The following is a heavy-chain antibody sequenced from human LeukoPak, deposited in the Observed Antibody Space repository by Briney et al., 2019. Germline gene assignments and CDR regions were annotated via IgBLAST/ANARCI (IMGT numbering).Heavy chain of an antibody. CDR3: AKGLERESRLDS. Sequence: GGSLRHSCAASGFTFSSYSMNWVRQAPGKGLEWVSYISSSGSTIYYADSVKGRFTISRDNAKNTLYLQMNSLRAEDTALYYCAKGLERESRLDSWGQGTPVTVSS. CDR1: GFTFSSYS. J-gene: IGHJ4*02. CDR2: ISSSGSTI. D-gene: IGHD1-1*01. V-gene: IGHV3-48*04.